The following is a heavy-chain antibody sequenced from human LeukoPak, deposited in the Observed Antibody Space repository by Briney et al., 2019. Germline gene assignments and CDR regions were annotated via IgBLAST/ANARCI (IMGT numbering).Heavy chain of an antibody. CDR3: ASATISAYGGYLGADYYMDV. V-gene: IGHV3-74*01. CDR2: INSDGSST. J-gene: IGHJ6*03. D-gene: IGHD5-12*01. Sequence: GGSLRLSCAASGFTFSSYWMHWVRQAPGKGLVWVSRINSDGSSTSYADSVKGRFTISRDNAKNTLYLQMNSLRAEDTAVYYCASATISAYGGYLGADYYMDVWGKGTTVTVSS. CDR1: GFTFSSYW.